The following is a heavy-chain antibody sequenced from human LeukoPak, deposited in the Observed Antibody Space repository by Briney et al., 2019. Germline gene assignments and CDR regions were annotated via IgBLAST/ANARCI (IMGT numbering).Heavy chain of an antibody. V-gene: IGHV5-51*01. CDR2: IYPGDSDT. CDR1: GYSFTSYW. Sequence: GESLQISCKGSGYSFTSYWIGWVRQVPGKGLEWMGIIYPGDSDTRYSPSFQGQVTISADKSISTAYLQWSSLKASDTAMYYCARLRATVTTFDGMDVWGKGTTVTVSS. J-gene: IGHJ6*04. D-gene: IGHD4-17*01. CDR3: ARLRATVTTFDGMDV.